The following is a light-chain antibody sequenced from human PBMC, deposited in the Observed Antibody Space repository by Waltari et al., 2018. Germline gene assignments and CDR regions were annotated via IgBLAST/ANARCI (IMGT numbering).Light chain of an antibody. CDR2: EFN. CDR1: SSDVGAYNH. J-gene: IGLJ2*01. CDR3: CSYAGNYILV. V-gene: IGLV2-11*01. Sequence: QSALTQPRSVSGSPGQSVTISCSGSSSDVGAYNHVSWCQQHPDKAPKVMLYEFNKRPSGVPDRFSGAKSDNTASLTISGLQAEDEADYYCCSYAGNYILVFGGGTKLTVL.